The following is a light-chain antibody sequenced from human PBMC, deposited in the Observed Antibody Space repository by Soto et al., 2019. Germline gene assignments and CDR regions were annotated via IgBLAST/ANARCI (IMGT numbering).Light chain of an antibody. Sequence: QSALTQPPSVSGSPGQSVTISCTGTNSDVGNYNRVSWYQQPPGTAPKLIIYEVNNRPSGVPDRFSGSKSGNTASLTISGLQADDEANYFCSLYTTSTTRVVFGGGTKLTVL. CDR2: EVN. J-gene: IGLJ2*01. V-gene: IGLV2-18*01. CDR3: SLYTTSTTRVV. CDR1: NSDVGNYNR.